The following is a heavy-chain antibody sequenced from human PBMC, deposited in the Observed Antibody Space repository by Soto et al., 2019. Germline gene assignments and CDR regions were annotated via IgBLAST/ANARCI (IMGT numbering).Heavy chain of an antibody. Sequence: QVQLVQSGAEVKQPGSSVKVSCKTSGGTFSSYTISWVRQAPGQGLEWVGGITPISPSITAKYAQKFQDRVTITADESTATVYMELSSLRSEDTAMYYCTRGRRIIARPMEFDYWGQGTLVTVSS. CDR3: TRGRRIIARPMEFDY. CDR2: ITPISPSITA. J-gene: IGHJ4*02. CDR1: GGTFSSYT. D-gene: IGHD6-6*01. V-gene: IGHV1-69*01.